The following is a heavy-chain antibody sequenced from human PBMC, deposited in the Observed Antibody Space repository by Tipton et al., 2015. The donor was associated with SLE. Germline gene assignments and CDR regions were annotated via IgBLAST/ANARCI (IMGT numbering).Heavy chain of an antibody. D-gene: IGHD2-21*01. CDR2: IRRKVSGGTT. J-gene: IGHJ4*02. CDR1: GFTFADHV. Sequence: SLRLSCTSSGFTFADHVMSWVRQAPGRGLEWVGFIRRKVSGGTTEYAASVKGRFTISRDDSKSIAYLQMNSLKTDDTGVYYCAPLGHCDGPCTEWWGQGTLVTVSS. CDR3: APLGHCDGPCTEW. V-gene: IGHV3-49*04.